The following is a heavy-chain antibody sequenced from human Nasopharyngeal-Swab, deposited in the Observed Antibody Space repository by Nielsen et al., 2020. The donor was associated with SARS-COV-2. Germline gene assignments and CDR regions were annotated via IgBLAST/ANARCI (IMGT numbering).Heavy chain of an antibody. J-gene: IGHJ4*02. CDR1: GFTFSSFG. V-gene: IGHV3-30*03. CDR3: ARDAPAHYGAFY. CDR2: IAHDASNE. D-gene: IGHD4-17*01. Sequence: RGSLRLSCAVSGFTFSSFGMHWVRQAPGKGLEWVAFIAHDASNEYYGDSVKGRFSISRDSSKNTLYLQMDSLRGEDTAVYYCARDAPAHYGAFYWGRGTLVTVSS.